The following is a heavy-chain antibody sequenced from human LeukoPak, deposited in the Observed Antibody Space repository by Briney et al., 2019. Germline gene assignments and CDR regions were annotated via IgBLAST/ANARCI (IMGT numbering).Heavy chain of an antibody. CDR3: ARSGLLLAANNWFDP. D-gene: IGHD2-2*01. J-gene: IGHJ5*02. CDR1: GGSISSGGYS. Sequence: PSQTLSRTCAVSGGSISSGGYSWSWVRQPPGKGLEWIGYIYYSGSTYYNPSLKSRVTISVERSKNQFSLKLSSVTAADTAVYYCARSGLLLAANNWFDPWGQGTLVNVSS. CDR2: IYYSGST. V-gene: IGHV4-30-2*01.